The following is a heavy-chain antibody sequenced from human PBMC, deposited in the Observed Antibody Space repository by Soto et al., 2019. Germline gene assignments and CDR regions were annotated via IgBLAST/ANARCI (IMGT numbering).Heavy chain of an antibody. CDR1: SYTFTXYG. CDR2: ISAYNGNT. V-gene: IGHV1-18*01. CDR3: ARGDITIFGVVTDDAFDI. J-gene: IGHJ3*02. Sequence: ASVKVSCKASSYTFTXYGISWVRQAPGQGLEWMGWISAYNGNTNYAQKLQGRVTMTTDTSTSTAYMELRSLRSDDTAVYYCARGDITIFGVVTDDAFDIWGQGTMVTVSS. D-gene: IGHD3-3*01.